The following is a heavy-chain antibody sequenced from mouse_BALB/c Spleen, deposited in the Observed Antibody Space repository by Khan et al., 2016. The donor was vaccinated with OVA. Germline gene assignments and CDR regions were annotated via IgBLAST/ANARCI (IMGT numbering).Heavy chain of an antibody. CDR1: GYSFTSDYV. Sequence: VQLQQSGPGLVKPSPSLSLTCTVTGYSFTSDYVWNWIRQFPGNNLEWMGYIRSSGSTNYNPALKSRISLTRDTSTNTSFLQLNSVTTEDTATYDCARDGARYNYAMDYWGQGTSVTVSS. D-gene: IGHD1-1*02. CDR2: IRSSGST. V-gene: IGHV3-2*02. CDR3: ARDGARYNYAMDY. J-gene: IGHJ4*01.